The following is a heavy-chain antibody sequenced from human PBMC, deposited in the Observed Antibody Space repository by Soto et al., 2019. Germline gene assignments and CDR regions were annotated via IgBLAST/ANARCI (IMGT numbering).Heavy chain of an antibody. J-gene: IGHJ1*01. CDR2: ISSSGGST. CDR1: GFTFSSYS. D-gene: IGHD2-2*01. V-gene: IGHV3-23*04. CDR3: AKDPLGYCSSTSCYPRYFQH. Sequence: EVQLVESGGGLVKPGGSLRLSCAASGFTFSSYSMNWVRQAPGKGLEWVSSISSSGGSTYYADSVKGRFTISRDNSKNTLYLQMNSLRAEDTAVYYCAKDPLGYCSSTSCYPRYFQHWGQGTLVTVSS.